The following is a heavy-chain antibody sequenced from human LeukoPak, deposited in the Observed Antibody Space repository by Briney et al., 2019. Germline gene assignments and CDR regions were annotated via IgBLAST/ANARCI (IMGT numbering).Heavy chain of an antibody. CDR3: ARDPPAVAINTYG. CDR1: GVTVSNNL. Sequence: GGSLRLSRAASGVTVSNNLMNWVRQAPGKGLEWVSLIYSGGDTHYADSVKGRFTISRDKSKNTLYLQMNSLRVEDTAVYYCARDPPAVAINTYGWGQGTLVTVSS. J-gene: IGHJ4*02. D-gene: IGHD5-24*01. CDR2: IYSGGDT. V-gene: IGHV3-66*01.